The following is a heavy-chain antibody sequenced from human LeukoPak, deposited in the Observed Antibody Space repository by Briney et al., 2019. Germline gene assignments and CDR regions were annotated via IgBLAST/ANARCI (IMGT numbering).Heavy chain of an antibody. CDR1: GGSISSYY. D-gene: IGHD3-10*01. Sequence: PSETLSLTCTVSGGSISSYYWSWIRQPPGKGLEWIGYIYCSGSTNYNPSLKSRVTISVDTSKNQFSLKLSSVTAADTAVYYCARAGVRLGYYGMDVWGQGTTVTVSS. J-gene: IGHJ6*02. CDR3: ARAGVRLGYYGMDV. CDR2: IYCSGST. V-gene: IGHV4-59*01.